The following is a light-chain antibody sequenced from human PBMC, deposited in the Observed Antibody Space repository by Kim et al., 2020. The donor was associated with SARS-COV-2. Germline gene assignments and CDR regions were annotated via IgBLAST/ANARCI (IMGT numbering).Light chain of an antibody. V-gene: IGLV3-1*01. CDR3: KAWASSTHNYV. CDR2: QDN. J-gene: IGLJ1*01. CDR1: KLGDKH. Sequence: SAGQTARISCSGYKLGDKHVYGDQKKPGKSRALVIYQDNQRHQGIPERICGSNSGNTDTLTISGTQAMAEAEYYCKAWASSTHNYVFGAGTKVTVL.